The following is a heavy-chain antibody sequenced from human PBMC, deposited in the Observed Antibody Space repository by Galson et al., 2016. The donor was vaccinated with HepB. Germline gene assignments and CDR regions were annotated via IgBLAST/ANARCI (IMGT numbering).Heavy chain of an antibody. J-gene: IGHJ5*02. V-gene: IGHV4-59*01. CDR3: ASFFLAGDGTHWFDP. D-gene: IGHD3-9*01. CDR1: GGSISSYY. Sequence: ETLSLTCTVSGGSISSYYWTWIRQPPGKGLEYIGYIYYTGSTNYNPSLKSRVTISLDTSKSQFSLRLRSVTAADTAVYYCASFFLAGDGTHWFDPWGQGTLVTVSS. CDR2: IYYTGST.